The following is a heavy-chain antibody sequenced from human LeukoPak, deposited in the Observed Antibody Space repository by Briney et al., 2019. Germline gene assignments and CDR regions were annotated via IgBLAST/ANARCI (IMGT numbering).Heavy chain of an antibody. CDR2: VHPNSGNT. CDR1: GYPFTTWK. Sequence: RASVKVSCKTSGYPFTTWKINWVRQAAGQGLEWMGWVHPNSGNTAYAQKFQGRVTMTRDTSISTAYMELSGLRSDDTAVYFCARGPRNDPWGQGTLVTVSS. J-gene: IGHJ5*02. CDR3: ARGPRNDP. D-gene: IGHD1-14*01. V-gene: IGHV1-8*01.